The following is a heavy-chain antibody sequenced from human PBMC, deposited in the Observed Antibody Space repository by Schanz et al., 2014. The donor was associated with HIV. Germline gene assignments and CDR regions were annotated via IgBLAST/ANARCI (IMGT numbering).Heavy chain of an antibody. J-gene: IGHJ6*02. CDR1: GFTFSSYG. Sequence: QVQLVESGGGVVQPGRSLRLSCAASGFTFSSYGMHWVRQAPGKGLEWVAVIWYDGSNKYYADSVKGRFTISRDNSKNTLYLQMNSLTAEDTAVYYCARDRVWSGYSDNYYGIDVWGQGTTVTVSS. CDR2: IWYDGSNK. D-gene: IGHD3-3*01. CDR3: ARDRVWSGYSDNYYGIDV. V-gene: IGHV3-33*01.